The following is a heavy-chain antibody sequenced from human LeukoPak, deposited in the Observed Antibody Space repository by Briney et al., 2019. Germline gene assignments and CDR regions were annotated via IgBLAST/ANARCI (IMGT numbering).Heavy chain of an antibody. D-gene: IGHD3-3*01. CDR2: IYYSGST. CDR3: ARAGRFLEWLSTYNWFDP. CDR1: GGSISSYY. J-gene: IGHJ5*02. V-gene: IGHV4-59*08. Sequence: SETLSLTCTVSGGSISSYYWSWIRQPPGKGLEWIGYIYYSGSTYYNPSLKSRVTISVDTSKNQFSLKLSSVTAADTAVYYCARAGRFLEWLSTYNWFDPWGQGTLVTVSS.